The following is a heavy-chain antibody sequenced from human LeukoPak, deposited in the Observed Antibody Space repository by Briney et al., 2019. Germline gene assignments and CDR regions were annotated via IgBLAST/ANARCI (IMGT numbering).Heavy chain of an antibody. J-gene: IGHJ4*02. D-gene: IGHD6-19*01. Sequence: GGPQRLSCAASGFTFSSYAMSWVRQAPGKGLEWVSDISVSGGSTYYADSVKGRFTISRDNSKNTLYLQVNSLRAEDTAVYYCAKKKGYSSGQGSIIDYWGQGTLVTVSS. V-gene: IGHV3-23*01. CDR2: ISVSGGST. CDR1: GFTFSSYA. CDR3: AKKKGYSSGQGSIIDY.